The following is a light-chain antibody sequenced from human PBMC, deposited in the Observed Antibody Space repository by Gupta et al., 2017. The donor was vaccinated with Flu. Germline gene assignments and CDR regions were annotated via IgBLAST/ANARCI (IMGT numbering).Light chain of an antibody. CDR1: RMGDKY. CDR3: QAWDDSYYV. Sequence: ITSCGDRMGDKYCSSQQPEPRPSPVLVIYEDTKRTSGIPDRFSDSTSGNTATLTIIGTQAMDEDDYYCQAWDDSYYVFGTGTKVTVL. V-gene: IGLV3-1*01. J-gene: IGLJ1*01. CDR2: EDT.